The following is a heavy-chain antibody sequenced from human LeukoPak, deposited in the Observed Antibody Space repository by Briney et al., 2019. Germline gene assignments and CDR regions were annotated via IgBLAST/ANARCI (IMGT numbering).Heavy chain of an antibody. V-gene: IGHV4-59*01. D-gene: IGHD6-19*01. Sequence: SETLSLTCSVSGGSISTFYWSWIRQPAGKGLEWIGYIHYSGSTNYNPSLKSRVTISVDTSKNQFSLKLSSVTAADTAVYFCARTQEAGYSSGRYDSYYYYMDVWGKGTTVTISS. CDR1: GGSISTFY. CDR3: ARTQEAGYSSGRYDSYYYYMDV. J-gene: IGHJ6*03. CDR2: IHYSGST.